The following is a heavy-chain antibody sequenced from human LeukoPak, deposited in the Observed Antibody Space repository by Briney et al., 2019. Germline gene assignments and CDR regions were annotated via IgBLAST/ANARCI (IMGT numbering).Heavy chain of an antibody. CDR1: GYNFGIFG. J-gene: IGHJ5*02. Sequence: ASVKVSCKASGYNFGIFGMSWVRQAPGQGLEWMGWINANNGNTKYAQKLQGRVTMTTDTSTSTAYMELRSLRSDDTAVYYCARVGVVVPSAWFDPWGQGTLVTVSS. CDR3: ARVGVVVPSAWFDP. V-gene: IGHV1-18*01. D-gene: IGHD2-2*01. CDR2: INANNGNT.